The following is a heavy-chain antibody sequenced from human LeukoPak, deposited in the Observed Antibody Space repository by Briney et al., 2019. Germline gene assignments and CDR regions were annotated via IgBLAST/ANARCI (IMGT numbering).Heavy chain of an antibody. CDR1: GFTFDDYA. D-gene: IGHD5-24*01. J-gene: IGHJ4*02. V-gene: IGHV3-9*01. Sequence: PGGSLRLSCAASGFTFDDYAMHWVRQAPGKGLEWVSGISWNSGSIGYADSVKARFTISRDNAKNPLYLQMNSLRAEDTALYYCAKDGDGYNLGTYYFDYWGQGTLVTVSS. CDR3: AKDGDGYNLGTYYFDY. CDR2: ISWNSGSI.